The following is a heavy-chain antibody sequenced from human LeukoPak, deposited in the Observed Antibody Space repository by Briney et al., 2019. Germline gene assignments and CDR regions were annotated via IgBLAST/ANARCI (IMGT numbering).Heavy chain of an antibody. J-gene: IGHJ4*02. D-gene: IGHD5-18*01. V-gene: IGHV3-23*01. CDR2: ISGGGGST. CDR1: GFTFTSYS. CDR3: AKYPHGGSAMVTN. Sequence: GGSLRLSCAASGFTFTSYSMNWVRQAPGKGLEWVSTISGGGGSTYYADSVKGRFTISRDNSKNTLYLQVNSLRAEDTAVYYCAKYPHGGSAMVTNWGQGTLVTVSS.